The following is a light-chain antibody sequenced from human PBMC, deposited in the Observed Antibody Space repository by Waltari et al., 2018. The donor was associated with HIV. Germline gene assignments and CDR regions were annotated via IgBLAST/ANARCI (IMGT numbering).Light chain of an antibody. CDR1: SSNLGAGYH. Sequence: QSVLTQPPSVSGAPGQRVAISCTGSSSNLGAGYHVHWYQQHPGAAPKLLIFSNTNRPSGVPDRFSCSKSGTSASLAITGVQAEDEAVYYCQSYDSGLSEGVFGGGTKLAVL. CDR2: SNT. J-gene: IGLJ2*01. CDR3: QSYDSGLSEGV. V-gene: IGLV1-40*01.